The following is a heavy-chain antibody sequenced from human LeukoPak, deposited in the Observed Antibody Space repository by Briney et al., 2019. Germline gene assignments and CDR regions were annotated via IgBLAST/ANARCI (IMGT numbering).Heavy chain of an antibody. J-gene: IGHJ4*02. CDR2: INHSGST. CDR3: ARYPYDYVWGSYRPAGYFDY. D-gene: IGHD3-16*02. Sequence: SETLSLTCAVYGGSFSGYYWSWIRQPPGKGLEWIGEINHSGSTNYNPSLKSRVTISVDTSKNQFSLKLSSVTAADTAVYYCARYPYDYVWGSYRPAGYFDYWGQGTLVTVSS. CDR1: GGSFSGYY. V-gene: IGHV4-34*01.